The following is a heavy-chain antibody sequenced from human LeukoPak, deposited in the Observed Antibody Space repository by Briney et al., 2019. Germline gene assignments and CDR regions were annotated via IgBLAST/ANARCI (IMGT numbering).Heavy chain of an antibody. CDR1: GGSISSSSYY. D-gene: IGHD5-18*01. CDR2: IYYSGST. CDR3: ASGGYSYGVPY. Sequence: PSETLSLTCTVSGGSISSSSYYWGWIRQPPGKGLEWIGSIYYSGSTYYNPSLKSRVTISVDTSKNQFSLKLSSVTAADTAVYYCASGGYSYGVPYWGQGTLVTASS. J-gene: IGHJ4*02. V-gene: IGHV4-39*01.